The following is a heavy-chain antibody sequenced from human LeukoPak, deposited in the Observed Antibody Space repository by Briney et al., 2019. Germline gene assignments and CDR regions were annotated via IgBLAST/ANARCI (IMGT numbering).Heavy chain of an antibody. Sequence: PGGSLRLSCAASGFTFSDYYMSWIRQAQGKGLEWISYISSSTYTNYADSVKGRFTISRDNAKNSMYLQMNSLRAEDTAVYYCARISGSYVFDYWGQGTLVTVSS. CDR2: ISSSTYT. V-gene: IGHV3-11*03. CDR3: ARISGSYVFDY. CDR1: GFTFSDYY. D-gene: IGHD1-26*01. J-gene: IGHJ4*02.